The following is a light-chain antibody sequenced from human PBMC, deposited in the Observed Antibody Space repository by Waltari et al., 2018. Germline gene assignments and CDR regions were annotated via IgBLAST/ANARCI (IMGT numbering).Light chain of an antibody. J-gene: IGLJ2*01. Sequence: QSALTQPASVSGSPGQSITISCTGTSSDVGNYNLVSWFQQHPGKAPKLMIYEGSKRPSGVSNRFSGFKSGNTASLTISGLQAEDEADYYCCSYAGSSTSVVFGGGTKLTVL. CDR3: CSYAGSSTSVV. V-gene: IGLV2-23*01. CDR2: EGS. CDR1: SSDVGNYNL.